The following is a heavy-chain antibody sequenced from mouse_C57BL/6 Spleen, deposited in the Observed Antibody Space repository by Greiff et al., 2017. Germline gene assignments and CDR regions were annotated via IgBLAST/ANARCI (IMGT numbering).Heavy chain of an antibody. J-gene: IGHJ4*01. CDR1: GFTFNTYA. D-gene: IGHD1-1*01. CDR3: VRDGHYYYGSSHYAMDY. CDR2: IRSKSSNYAT. V-gene: IGHV10-3*01. Sequence: EVMLVESGGGLVQPKGSLKLSCAASGFTFNTYAMHWVRQAPGKGLEWVARIRSKSSNYATYYADSVKDRFTISRDDSQSMLYLQMNNLKTEDTAMYYCVRDGHYYYGSSHYAMDYWGQGTSVTVSS.